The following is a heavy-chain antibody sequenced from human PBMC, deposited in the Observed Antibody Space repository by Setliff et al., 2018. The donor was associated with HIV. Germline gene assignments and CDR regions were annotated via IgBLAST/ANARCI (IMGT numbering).Heavy chain of an antibody. CDR1: GGTFSSYS. CDR2: IIPIFNTA. D-gene: IGHD2-2*01. Sequence: SVKVSCKASGGTFSSYSITWVRQAPGQGLEWMGGIIPIFNTANYAQKFQGRVTITADESTSTAYMELSSLGSEDTAVYYCATGVGVVPAARVNPYYYYYMDVWGKGTTVTVSS. CDR3: ATGVGVVPAARVNPYYYYYMDV. J-gene: IGHJ6*03. V-gene: IGHV1-69*13.